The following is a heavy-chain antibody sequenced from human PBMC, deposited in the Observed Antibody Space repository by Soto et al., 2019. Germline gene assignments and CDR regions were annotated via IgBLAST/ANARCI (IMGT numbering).Heavy chain of an antibody. CDR1: GFTFSSYA. J-gene: IGHJ4*02. CDR3: AKVESVTPNFDY. D-gene: IGHD2-8*01. V-gene: IGHV3-23*01. Sequence: GGSLRLSCAASGFTFSSYAVSWVRQAPGKGLEWVSAISGSGGSTYYADSVKGRFTISRDNSKNTLYLQMNSLRAEDTAVYYCAKVESVTPNFDYWGQGTPVTVSS. CDR2: ISGSGGST.